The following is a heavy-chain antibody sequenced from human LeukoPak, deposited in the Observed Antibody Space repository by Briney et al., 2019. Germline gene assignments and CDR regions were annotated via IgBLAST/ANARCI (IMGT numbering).Heavy chain of an antibody. Sequence: ASVKVSCKASGYTFTSYYMHRVRQAPGQGLEWMGIINPSGGSTSYAQKFQGRVTMTRDTSTSTVYMELSSLRSEDTAVYYCASFSYYDFWSGYSWFDPWGQGTLVTVSS. CDR3: ASFSYYDFWSGYSWFDP. D-gene: IGHD3-3*01. V-gene: IGHV1-46*01. CDR2: INPSGGST. J-gene: IGHJ5*02. CDR1: GYTFTSYY.